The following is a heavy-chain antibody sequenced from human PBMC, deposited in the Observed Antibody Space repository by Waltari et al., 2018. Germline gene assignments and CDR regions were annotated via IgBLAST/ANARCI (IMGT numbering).Heavy chain of an antibody. CDR2: IKHGGST. D-gene: IGHD3-3*01. CDR1: GGSFSGYY. CDR3: ARLLRYDFWSGYYLSYNGFDP. J-gene: IGHJ5*02. Sequence: QVQLQQWGAGLLKPSETLSLTCAVYGGSFSGYYWSWIRQPPGKGLEWIGEIKHGGSTNTNPSLKSRVTISVDTSKHQFSLKLGSVAAADTAVYYCARLLRYDFWSGYYLSYNGFDPWGQGTLVTVSS. V-gene: IGHV4-34*01.